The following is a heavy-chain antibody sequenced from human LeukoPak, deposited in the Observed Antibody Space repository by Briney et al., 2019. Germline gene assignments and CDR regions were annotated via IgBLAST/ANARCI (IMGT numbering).Heavy chain of an antibody. CDR2: IKQDGSEK. CDR1: GDSISSSHYY. V-gene: IGHV3-7*01. Sequence: PSETLSLTCTVSGDSISSSHYYWGWVRQAPGKGLEWVANIKQDGSEKHYVDSVKGRFTISRDNAKNSLYLQMNSLRAEDTAFYYCARMSPPFSAWGQGTLVTVSS. CDR3: ARMSPPFSA. J-gene: IGHJ5*02.